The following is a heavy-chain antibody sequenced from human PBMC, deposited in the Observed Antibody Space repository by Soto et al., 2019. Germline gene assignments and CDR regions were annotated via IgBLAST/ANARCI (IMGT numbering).Heavy chain of an antibody. Sequence: ASVKVSCKASEYSFTGYYMHWVRQAPGQGLEWVGWINPISGGIHYAQKFQGRVTVTRDTSTGTAYMELSSLRSDDTAMYYCARDRRWATETTNKAFDLWGQGTMVTVSS. CDR2: INPISGGI. J-gene: IGHJ3*01. V-gene: IGHV1-2*02. D-gene: IGHD4-4*01. CDR3: ARDRRWATETTNKAFDL. CDR1: EYSFTGYY.